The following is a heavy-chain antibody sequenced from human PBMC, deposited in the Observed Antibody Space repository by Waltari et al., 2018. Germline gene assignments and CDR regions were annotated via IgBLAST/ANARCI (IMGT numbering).Heavy chain of an antibody. CDR3: ARGRDYVWNLL. D-gene: IGHD3-16*01. V-gene: IGHV4-34*01. CDR2: INHSGST. CDR1: GGSFSDTW. J-gene: IGHJ4*02. Sequence: QVQLQQWGAGLWKPSETLSLTCAVYGGSFSDTWWSWIRQPPGKGLEWIGEINHSGSTNDNPSLKGRVTMSVDTAKNQFSLNLNSVTAADTAVYYCARGRDYVWNLLWGQGTLVTVSS.